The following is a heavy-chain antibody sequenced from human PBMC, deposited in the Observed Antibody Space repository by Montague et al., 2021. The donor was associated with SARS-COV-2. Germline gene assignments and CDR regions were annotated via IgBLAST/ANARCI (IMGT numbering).Heavy chain of an antibody. D-gene: IGHD3-10*01. Sequence: SETLSLTCAVYDWSLSGSHWLCVRQSQGKRLECIGEVNPSKDTKYKTSLKSRVAISVDTSKNQFSLKLSSVTAPDTAVYYCARLGDGVEPSPILGLGPFYYYYYIDAWGKGTAVTVSS. V-gene: IGHV4-34*01. CDR3: ARLGDGVEPSPILGLGPFYYYYYIDA. J-gene: IGHJ6*03. CDR1: DWSLSGSH. CDR2: VNPSKDT.